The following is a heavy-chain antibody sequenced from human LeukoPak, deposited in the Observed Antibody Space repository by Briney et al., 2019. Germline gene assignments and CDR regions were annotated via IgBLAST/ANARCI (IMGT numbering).Heavy chain of an antibody. CDR1: GFTFNNYA. CDR2: ISYDGSNK. D-gene: IGHD3-10*01. CDR3: AKGGRAPGAFDI. V-gene: IGHV3-30*18. J-gene: IGHJ3*02. Sequence: GGSLRLSCAASGFTFNNYAMTRVRQAPGKGLEWVAVISYDGSNKYYADSVKGRFTISRDNSKNTLYLQMNSLRAEDTAVYYCAKGGRAPGAFDIWGQGTMVTVSS.